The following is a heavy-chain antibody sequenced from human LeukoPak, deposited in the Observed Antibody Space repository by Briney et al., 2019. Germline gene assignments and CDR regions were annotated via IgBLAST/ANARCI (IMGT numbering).Heavy chain of an antibody. CDR1: GFTFSSYA. J-gene: IGHJ4*02. V-gene: IGHV3-23*01. CDR2: ISTRGGAT. CDR3: AKGHTSNWYLFDQ. D-gene: IGHD6-13*01. Sequence: GGSLGLSCAASGFTFSSYAMTWVRQAPGKGLEWVSGISTRGGATSYADSVQGRFTISRDNSKNTLYLQMNSLRAEDTAVYYCAKGHTSNWYLFDQWGQGTLVTVSS.